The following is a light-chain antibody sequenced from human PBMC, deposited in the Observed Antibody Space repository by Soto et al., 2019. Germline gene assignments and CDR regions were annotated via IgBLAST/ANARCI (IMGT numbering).Light chain of an antibody. Sequence: EIVLTQSPGTLSLSPGERATLSCRASQSVSTNYLAWYQQKPGQAPRLLIYGASSRATGIPDRFSGSGSGTDFTLTISRLEPEDFAVYYCQQYGSSPLFTFGGGTKVDIK. V-gene: IGKV3-20*01. J-gene: IGKJ4*01. CDR1: QSVSTNY. CDR3: QQYGSSPLFT. CDR2: GAS.